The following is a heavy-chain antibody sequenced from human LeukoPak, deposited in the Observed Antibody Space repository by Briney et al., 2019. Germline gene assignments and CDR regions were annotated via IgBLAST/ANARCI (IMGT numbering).Heavy chain of an antibody. Sequence: GASVKVSCKASGGTFSSYAISWVRQAPGQGLEWMGGIIPIFGTANYAQKFQGRVTITRNTSISTAYMELSSLRSEDTAVYYCARGNQQQLVRWLFSAKPYYFDYWGQGTLVTVSS. V-gene: IGHV1-69*05. D-gene: IGHD6-13*01. CDR1: GGTFSSYA. J-gene: IGHJ4*02. CDR3: ARGNQQQLVRWLFSAKPYYFDY. CDR2: IIPIFGTA.